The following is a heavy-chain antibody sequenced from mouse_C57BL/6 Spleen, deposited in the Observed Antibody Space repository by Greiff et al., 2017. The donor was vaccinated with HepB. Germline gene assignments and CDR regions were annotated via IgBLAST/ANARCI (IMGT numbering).Heavy chain of an antibody. D-gene: IGHD1-1*01. Sequence: EVKLVESGGGLVQPKGSLKLSCAASGFSFNTYAMNWVRQAPGKGLEWVARIRSKSNNYATYYADSVKDRFTISRDDSESMLYLQMNNLKTEDTAMYYCVRPGYYGSYWYFDVWGTGTTVTVSS. CDR1: GFSFNTYA. J-gene: IGHJ1*03. CDR3: VRPGYYGSYWYFDV. V-gene: IGHV10-1*01. CDR2: IRSKSNNYAT.